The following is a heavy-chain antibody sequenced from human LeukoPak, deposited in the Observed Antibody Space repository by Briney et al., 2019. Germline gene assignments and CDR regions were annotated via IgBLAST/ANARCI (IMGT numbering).Heavy chain of an antibody. CDR1: GFSLSTSGVG. J-gene: IGHJ3*02. CDR3: AHTGYSSSSIAFDI. CDR2: IYWDDDK. Sequence: SGPTLVKPTQTLTLTCTFSGFSLSTSGVGVGWIRQPPGKALEWLALIYWDDDKRYSPSLKSRLTITKDTSKNQVVLTMTNMDPVVTATYYCAHTGYSSSSIAFDIWGQGTMVTVSS. D-gene: IGHD6-6*01. V-gene: IGHV2-5*02.